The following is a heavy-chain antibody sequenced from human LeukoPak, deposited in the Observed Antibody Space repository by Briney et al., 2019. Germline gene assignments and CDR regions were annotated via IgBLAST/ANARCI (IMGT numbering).Heavy chain of an antibody. CDR2: IYYSGST. CDR3: ARRGISQGYYMDV. V-gene: IGHV4-39*01. J-gene: IGHJ6*03. D-gene: IGHD6-13*01. CDR1: GGSISSGSYY. Sequence: SETLSLTCTVSGGSISSGSYYWSWIRQPAGKGLEWIGSIYYSGSTYYNPSLKSRVTISVDTSKNQFSLKLSSVTAADTAVYFCARRGISQGYYMDVWGKGTTVTISS.